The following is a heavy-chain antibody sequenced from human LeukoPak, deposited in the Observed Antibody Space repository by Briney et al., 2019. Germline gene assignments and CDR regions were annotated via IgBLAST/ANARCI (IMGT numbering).Heavy chain of an antibody. V-gene: IGHV4-30-2*01. D-gene: IGHD3-3*01. J-gene: IGHJ4*02. Sequence: SETLSLTCTVSGGSISSGGYYWSWIRQPPGKGLEWIGYIYHSGSTYYNPSLKSRVTISVDRSKNQFSLKLSSVTAADTAVYYCARELSGYSPGAFDYWGQGTLVTVSS. CDR1: GGSISSGGYY. CDR3: ARELSGYSPGAFDY. CDR2: IYHSGST.